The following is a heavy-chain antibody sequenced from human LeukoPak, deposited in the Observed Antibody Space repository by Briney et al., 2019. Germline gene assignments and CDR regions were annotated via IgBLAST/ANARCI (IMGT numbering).Heavy chain of an antibody. J-gene: IGHJ4*02. CDR3: AKERGNNGGNTNGYFDY. V-gene: IGHV3-23*01. Sequence: GGSLRLSCAASGFIFSSYAMSWVRQAPGKGLEWVSVTSGSGGTTYSADSVKGRFTISRDNSKNTLYLQMNSLRAEDTAAYYCAKERGNNGGNTNGYFDYWGQGTLVTVSS. CDR1: GFIFSSYA. CDR2: TSGSGGTT. D-gene: IGHD4-23*01.